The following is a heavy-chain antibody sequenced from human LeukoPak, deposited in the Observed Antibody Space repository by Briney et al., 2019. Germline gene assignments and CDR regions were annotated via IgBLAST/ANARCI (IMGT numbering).Heavy chain of an antibody. CDR1: GYTFTGYY. CDR2: INPNSGGT. D-gene: IGHD3-10*01. V-gene: IGHV1-2*02. CDR3: ASGPRTNYGSLGDYYFDY. Sequence: GASVKVSCKASGYTFTGYYMHWVRQAPGQGLEWMGWINPNSGGTNYAQKFQGRVTMTSDTSISTAYMELSGLRSDDTAVFYCASGPRTNYGSLGDYYFDYWGQGTLVPVSS. J-gene: IGHJ4*02.